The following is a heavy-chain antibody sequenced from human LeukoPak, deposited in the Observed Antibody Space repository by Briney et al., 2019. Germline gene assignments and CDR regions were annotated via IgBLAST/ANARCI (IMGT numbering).Heavy chain of an antibody. CDR1: GASISGYY. J-gene: IGHJ6*02. D-gene: IGHD6-13*01. V-gene: IGHV4-34*01. Sequence: SETLSLTCSVSGASISGYYWTWIRHPPGKGLEWIGEINHTGSTKYNPSLKSRVTISVDTSKNQFSLKLNSVTAADTAVYFCARAYSSSHLDVWGQGTTVTVSS. CDR3: ARAYSSSHLDV. CDR2: INHTGST.